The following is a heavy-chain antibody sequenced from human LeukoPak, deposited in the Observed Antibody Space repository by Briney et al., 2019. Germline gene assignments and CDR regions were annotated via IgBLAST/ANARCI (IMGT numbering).Heavy chain of an antibody. CDR2: IYSGDNT. CDR1: GFTVSSNY. V-gene: IGHV3-53*01. D-gene: IGHD6-19*01. CDR3: AREVAVAGYFDY. Sequence: PGGSLRLSCAASGFTVSSNYMSWVRQAPGKGLEWVSVIYSGDNTYYADSVKGRFTISRDNSKNTLYLQMNSLRAEDTAVYYCAREVAVAGYFDYWGQGTLVTVSS. J-gene: IGHJ4*02.